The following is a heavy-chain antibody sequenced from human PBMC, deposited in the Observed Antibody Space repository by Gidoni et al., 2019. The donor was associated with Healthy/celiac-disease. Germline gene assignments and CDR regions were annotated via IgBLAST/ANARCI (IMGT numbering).Heavy chain of an antibody. CDR2: INSDGSST. D-gene: IGHD1-26*01. Sequence: EVQLVQSGGGLVQPGGSLRLSCAASGFTFSSYWMHWVRQAPGKGLVWVSRINSDGSSTSYADSVKGRFTISRDNAKNTLYLQMNRLRAEDTAVYYCARAEMATKGDYWGQGTLVTVSS. CDR3: ARAEMATKGDY. CDR1: GFTFSSYW. V-gene: IGHV3-74*02. J-gene: IGHJ4*02.